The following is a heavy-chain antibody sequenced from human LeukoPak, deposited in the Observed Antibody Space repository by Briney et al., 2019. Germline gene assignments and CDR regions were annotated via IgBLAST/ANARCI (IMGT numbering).Heavy chain of an antibody. CDR2: IGLSDAIE. J-gene: IGHJ4*02. D-gene: IGHD6-19*01. Sequence: GGSLRLSCAASGFSLNDYFMSWIRQAPGKGLEWVVDIGLSDAIESYGDSVKGRFTISRDIAKNSLYLQLNTLRAEDTAVYYCAREIVAGNFDSWGQGTLVTVSS. V-gene: IGHV3-11*01. CDR3: AREIVAGNFDS. CDR1: GFSLNDYF.